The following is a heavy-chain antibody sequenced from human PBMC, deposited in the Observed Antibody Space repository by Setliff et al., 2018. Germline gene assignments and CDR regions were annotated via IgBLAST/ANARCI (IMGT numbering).Heavy chain of an antibody. V-gene: IGHV3-7*01. CDR3: ARDVYDFRTGLAGP. Sequence: GGSLRLSCAASGFTFSSLWMSWVRQAPGKGLEWVANINQGGGEQFYVDSVKSRFTISRDNAKNSLYLQMNSLRAEDTAVYYCARDVYDFRTGLAGPWGQGTLVTVSS. CDR2: INQGGGEQ. D-gene: IGHD3-3*01. CDR1: GFTFSSLW. J-gene: IGHJ5*02.